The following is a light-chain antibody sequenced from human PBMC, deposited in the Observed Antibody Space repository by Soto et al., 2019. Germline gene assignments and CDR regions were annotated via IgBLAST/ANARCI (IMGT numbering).Light chain of an antibody. CDR2: GAS. CDR1: QNVSSNY. CDR3: QQRSNWPT. Sequence: EIVLTQSPGTLPLSPGERSTLSCRASQNVSSNYLAWYQQKPGQAPRLLIYGASNRATGIPARFSGSGSGTDFTLTISSLEPEDFAVYYCQQRSNWPTFGPGTKVDIK. V-gene: IGKV3D-20*02. J-gene: IGKJ3*01.